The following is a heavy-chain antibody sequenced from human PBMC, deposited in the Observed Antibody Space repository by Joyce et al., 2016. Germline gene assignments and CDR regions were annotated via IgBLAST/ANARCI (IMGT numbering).Heavy chain of an antibody. Sequence: QVQMQESGPGLVKPSETLSLTCRVSGGSMINQYWSWIRQPPGKGLEWIGYIYSIGITNSDPSLKNQVAMLVDASKNQFALSLSSVTVADTAVYYCARGGPSDAVDVWGQGTMIAVSS. CDR1: GGSMINQY. CDR2: IYSIGIT. CDR3: ARGGPSDAVDV. J-gene: IGHJ3*01. V-gene: IGHV4-59*11.